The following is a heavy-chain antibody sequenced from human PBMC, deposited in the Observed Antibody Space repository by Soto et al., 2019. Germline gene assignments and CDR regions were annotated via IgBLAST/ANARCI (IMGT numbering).Heavy chain of an antibody. CDR3: ARGPRSGSYSVDGFDV. J-gene: IGHJ3*01. V-gene: IGHV4-4*02. CDR2: IYHTGSA. D-gene: IGHD1-26*01. CDR1: GTSLSTSNW. Sequence: ASETLSLTCVVSGTSLSTSNWWSWVRQPPGKGLEWIGEIYHTGSASYSPSLKSRVSMSIDKSKNQFSLRLTDVTAADTAKYYCARGPRSGSYSVDGFDVWGQGTVVTVSS.